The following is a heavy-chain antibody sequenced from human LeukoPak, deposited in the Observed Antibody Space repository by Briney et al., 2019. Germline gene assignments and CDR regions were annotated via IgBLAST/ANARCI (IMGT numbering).Heavy chain of an antibody. CDR2: ISYDGSNK. CDR1: GFTFSSYA. J-gene: IGHJ3*02. CDR3: ARGGGPTDAFDI. D-gene: IGHD6-25*01. Sequence: PGRSLRLSCAASGFTFSSYAMHWVRQAPGKGLEWVAVISYDGSNKYYADSVKGRFTISRDNSKNTLYLQMNSLRAEDTAVYYCARGGGPTDAFDIWGQWTMVTVSS. V-gene: IGHV3-30-3*01.